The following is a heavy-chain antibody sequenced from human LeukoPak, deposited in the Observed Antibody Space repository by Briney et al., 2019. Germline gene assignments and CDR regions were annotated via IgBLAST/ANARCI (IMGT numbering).Heavy chain of an antibody. CDR2: ISYDSFNK. J-gene: IGHJ4*02. Sequence: GGSLRLSCAASGFTFSTNSMHWVRQAPGKGLEWVAVISYDSFNKYYAGSVRGRFIISRDNSKNTLFLQMNSLSSEDTAVYYCARGEDGYTSPFDYWGQGTLVTVSS. D-gene: IGHD5-24*01. CDR1: GFTFSTNS. V-gene: IGHV3-30-3*01. CDR3: ARGEDGYTSPFDY.